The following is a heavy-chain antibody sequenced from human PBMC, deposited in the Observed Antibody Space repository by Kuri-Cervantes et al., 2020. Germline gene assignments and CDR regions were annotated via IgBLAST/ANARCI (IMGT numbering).Heavy chain of an antibody. Sequence: GESLKISCAASGFTFSSYWMSWVRQAPGKGLEWVSYISSSSTTYYADSVKGRFTISRDNSKNTLYLQMNSLRAEDTAVYYCARDHRKSGSYYYYGMDVWGQGTTVTVSS. CDR1: GFTFSSYW. J-gene: IGHJ6*02. CDR2: ISSSSTT. D-gene: IGHD1-26*01. V-gene: IGHV3-48*01. CDR3: ARDHRKSGSYYYYGMDV.